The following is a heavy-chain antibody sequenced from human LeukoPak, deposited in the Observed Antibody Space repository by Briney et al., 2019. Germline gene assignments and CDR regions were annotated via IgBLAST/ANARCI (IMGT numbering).Heavy chain of an antibody. CDR2: ISSSSSTI. D-gene: IGHD3-10*01. CDR1: GFTFSSYS. CDR3: ARGEPMHYYGLRY. V-gene: IGHV3-48*01. Sequence: PGGSLRLSCAASGFTFSSYSLNWVRQAPGKGLEWVSYISSSSSTIYYADSVKGRFTISRDNAKNSLYLQMNSLRAEDTAVYYCARGEPMHYYGLRYWGQGTLVTVSS. J-gene: IGHJ4*02.